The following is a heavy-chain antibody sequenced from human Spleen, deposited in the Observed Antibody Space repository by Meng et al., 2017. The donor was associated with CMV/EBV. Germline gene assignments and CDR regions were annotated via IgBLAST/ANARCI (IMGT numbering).Heavy chain of an antibody. CDR1: GDSVSSGSYY. CDR3: ASSPFNYYYGMDV. CDR2: IYYSGST. V-gene: IGHV4-61*01. J-gene: IGHJ6*02. Sequence: SETLSLTCTVSGDSVSSGSYYWSWIRQPPGKGLEWIGYIYYSGSTNYNPSLKSRVTISVDTSKNQFSLKLSSVTAADTAVYYCASSPFNYYYGMDVWGQGTTVTVSS.